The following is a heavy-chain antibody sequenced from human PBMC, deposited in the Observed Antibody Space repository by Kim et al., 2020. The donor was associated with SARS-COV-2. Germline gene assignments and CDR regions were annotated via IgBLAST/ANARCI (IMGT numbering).Heavy chain of an antibody. Sequence: GGSLRLSCAASGFTFSGSAMHWVRQASGKGLEWVGRIRSKANSYATAYAASVKGRFTISRDDSKNTAYLQMNSLKTEDTAVYYCTRHADPMVRDNNWFDPWGQGTLVTVSS. V-gene: IGHV3-73*01. CDR1: GFTFSGSA. D-gene: IGHD3-10*01. CDR3: TRHADPMVRDNNWFDP. CDR2: IRSKANSYAT. J-gene: IGHJ5*02.